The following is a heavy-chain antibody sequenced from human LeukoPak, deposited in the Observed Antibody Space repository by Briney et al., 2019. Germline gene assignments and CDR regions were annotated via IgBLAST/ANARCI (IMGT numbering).Heavy chain of an antibody. V-gene: IGHV3-23*01. D-gene: IGHD3-16*01. J-gene: IGHJ4*02. CDR1: GFTFSTYA. CDR3: AKDRGKASPGRYYFDY. CDR2: ISGSGGST. Sequence: GGSLRLSCAASGFTFSTYAMTWVRQAPGKGLEWVSAISGSGGSTYYADSVQGRFTISRDSSKNTLYLQLNSLRAEDTAVYYCAKDRGKASPGRYYFDYWGQGTLLSVSS.